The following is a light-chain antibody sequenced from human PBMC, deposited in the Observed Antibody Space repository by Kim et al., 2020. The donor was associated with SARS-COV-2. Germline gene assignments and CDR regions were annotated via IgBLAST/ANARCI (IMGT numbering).Light chain of an antibody. V-gene: IGKV2-28*01. CDR2: LGS. CDR3: MQALQTPRS. CDR1: QSLLHSNGYNY. Sequence: DIVMTQSPLSLPVTPGEPASISCRSSQSLLHSNGYNYLDWYLQKPGQSPQLLIYLGSNRASGVPDRFSGSGSGTDFTLKISRVEAEDVWVYYCMQALQTPRSFGPGTKVDIK. J-gene: IGKJ3*01.